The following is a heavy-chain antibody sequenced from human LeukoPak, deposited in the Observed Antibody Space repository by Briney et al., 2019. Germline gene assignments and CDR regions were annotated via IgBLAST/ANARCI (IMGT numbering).Heavy chain of an antibody. CDR3: ARGRAAAGRRGWFGP. J-gene: IGHJ5*02. D-gene: IGHD6-13*01. CDR1: GYTVTSYD. CDR2: LNPNSGNT. V-gene: IGHV1-8*01. Sequence: ASVKVSCKASGYTVTSYDINWVRQATGQGLEWMGWLNPNSGNTGYAQKFQGRVTMTRNTSISTAYMELSSLRSEDTAVYYCARGRAAAGRRGWFGPWDQGTLVTVSS.